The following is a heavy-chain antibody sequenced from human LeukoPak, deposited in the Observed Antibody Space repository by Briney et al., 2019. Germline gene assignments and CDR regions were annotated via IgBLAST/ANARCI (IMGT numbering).Heavy chain of an antibody. J-gene: IGHJ6*03. CDR3: ARGYGSSWYPRSYYYYYYMDV. CDR1: GGSFSGYY. Sequence: SETLSLTCAVYGGSFSGYYWSWIRQPPGKGLEWIGEINHSGSTNYNPSLKRRVTISVDTSKNQFSLKLSSVTAADTAVYYCARGYGSSWYPRSYYYYYYMDVWGKGTTVTVSS. CDR2: INHSGST. V-gene: IGHV4-34*01. D-gene: IGHD6-13*01.